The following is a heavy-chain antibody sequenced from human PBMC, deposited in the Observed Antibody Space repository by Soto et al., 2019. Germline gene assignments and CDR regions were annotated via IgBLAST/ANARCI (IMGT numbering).Heavy chain of an antibody. J-gene: IGHJ6*02. CDR3: ARLTEFELPTTPTLHYYYGMDI. V-gene: IGHV4-4*02. CDR2: VYQRGST. CDR1: GASITSPYW. D-gene: IGHD1-1*01. Sequence: QVQLQESGPGLMKPSGTLSLTCAVSGASITSPYWWSWVRQAPGKGLEWIGEVYQRGSTNYNPSINRRVTISFDKSNNEFSLKLNFVTAAVTAVYYCARLTEFELPTTPTLHYYYGMDIWGQGTTVTVSS.